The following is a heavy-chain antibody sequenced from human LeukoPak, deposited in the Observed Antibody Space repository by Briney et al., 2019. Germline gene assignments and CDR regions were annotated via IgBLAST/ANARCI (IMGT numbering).Heavy chain of an antibody. CDR3: ARVVQRYYYDSSGPFDY. CDR2: IYYSGST. D-gene: IGHD3-22*01. CDR1: GGSISSYY. V-gene: IGHV4-59*01. Sequence: SETLSLTCTVSGGSISSYYWSWIRQPPGKGLEWLGYIYYSGSTNYNPSLKSRVTISVDTSKNPFSLKLSSVTAADTAVYYCARVVQRYYYDSSGPFDYWGQGTLVTVSS. J-gene: IGHJ4*02.